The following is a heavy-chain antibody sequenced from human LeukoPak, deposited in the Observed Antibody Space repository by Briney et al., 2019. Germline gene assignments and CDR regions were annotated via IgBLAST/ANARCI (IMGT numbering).Heavy chain of an antibody. D-gene: IGHD3-22*01. CDR1: GFTVSNNY. V-gene: IGHV3-53*01. CDR2: IYSGGTT. J-gene: IGHJ4*02. Sequence: PGGSLRLSCATSGFTVSNNYMSWVRQAPGKGLEWVSLIYSGGTTYYADSVKGRFTISRDNSKNTLYLQMNRLRAEDTAVYYCAKDLVTYDSSGYLDYWGQGTLVTVSS. CDR3: AKDLVTYDSSGYLDY.